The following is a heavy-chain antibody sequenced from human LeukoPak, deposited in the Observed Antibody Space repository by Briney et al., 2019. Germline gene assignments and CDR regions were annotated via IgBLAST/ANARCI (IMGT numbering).Heavy chain of an antibody. Sequence: PGGSLKISCKGSGYSFTSYWIGWVRQMPGKGLEWMGIIYPGDSDTRYSSSFQGQVTISADKSISTSYLQWSSLKASDTAMYYCARRPIYDFWSGCYDDWFDPWGQGTLVTVSS. CDR3: ARRPIYDFWSGCYDDWFDP. D-gene: IGHD3-3*01. CDR1: GYSFTSYW. J-gene: IGHJ5*02. CDR2: IYPGDSDT. V-gene: IGHV5-51*01.